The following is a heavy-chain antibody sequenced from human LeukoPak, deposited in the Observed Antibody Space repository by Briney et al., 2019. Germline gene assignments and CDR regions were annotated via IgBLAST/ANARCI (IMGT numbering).Heavy chain of an antibody. J-gene: IGHJ3*02. V-gene: IGHV1-69*05. CDR1: GGTFSSYA. Sequence: GASVKVSCKASGGTFSSYAISWVRQAPGQGLEWMGGIIPIFGTANYAQKFQGRVTITTDKSTSTAYMELSSLRSEDTAVYYCATPMGQQGAFDIWGQGTMVTVSS. CDR3: ATPMGQQGAFDI. CDR2: IIPIFGTA. D-gene: IGHD6-13*01.